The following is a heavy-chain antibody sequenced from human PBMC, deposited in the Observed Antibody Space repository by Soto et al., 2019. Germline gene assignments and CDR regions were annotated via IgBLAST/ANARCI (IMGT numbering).Heavy chain of an antibody. J-gene: IGHJ4*02. Sequence: KESGPTLVKPTQTLTLTCTFSGFSLTTSAVDVGWIRQPPGKALEWLALIYWDDDNQYSPSLRNRLTLTKDTSKNQVVLTMTNMDPVDTATYYCAHGSGWLFDYLGQGTLVTVSS. CDR1: GFSLTTSAVD. CDR2: IYWDDDN. V-gene: IGHV2-5*02. CDR3: AHGSGWLFDY. D-gene: IGHD6-19*01.